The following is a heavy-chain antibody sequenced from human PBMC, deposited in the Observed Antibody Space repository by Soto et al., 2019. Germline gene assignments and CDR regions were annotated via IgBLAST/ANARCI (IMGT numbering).Heavy chain of an antibody. D-gene: IGHD5-12*01. J-gene: IGHJ4*02. CDR3: EKEGRDGYKSLYFDY. Sequence: PGGSLRLSCAASGFTFCSYAMSWVRQAPGKGLELASAISGSGGSTYYADSVKGRFTISRDNSKNTLYLQMNSLRAEDTAVYYCEKEGRDGYKSLYFDYWGQGTLVTVSS. V-gene: IGHV3-23*01. CDR1: GFTFCSYA. CDR2: ISGSGGST.